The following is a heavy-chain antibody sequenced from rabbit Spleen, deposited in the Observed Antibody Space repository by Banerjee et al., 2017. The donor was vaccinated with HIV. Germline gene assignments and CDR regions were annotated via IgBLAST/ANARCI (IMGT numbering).Heavy chain of an antibody. CDR1: GFSFSSGYY. Sequence: QEHLEESGGDLVKPGASLTLTCTASGFSFSSGYYMCWVRQAPGKGLEWIGCIAIGSVRTYYASWAKGRFTISSHNAQNTVDLQMNSLTAADTATYFCVRDTWHFKLWGPGTLVTVS. CDR3: VRDTWHFKL. J-gene: IGHJ4*01. CDR2: IAIGSVRT. D-gene: IGHD3-1*01. V-gene: IGHV1S45*01.